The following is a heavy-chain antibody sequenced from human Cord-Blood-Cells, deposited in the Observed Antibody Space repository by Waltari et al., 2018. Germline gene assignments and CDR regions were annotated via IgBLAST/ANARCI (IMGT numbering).Heavy chain of an antibody. J-gene: IGHJ4*02. Sequence: EVQLLESGGGLVQPGGSLRLSCAASGFTFSSYAMSWVRQAPGKVLEWVSAISGSGGSTYYADSVKGRFTISRDNSKNTLYLQMNSLRAEDTAVYYCAKDSSMVRGAYYWGQGTLVTVSS. V-gene: IGHV3-23*01. CDR2: ISGSGGST. CDR3: AKDSSMVRGAYY. D-gene: IGHD3-10*01. CDR1: GFTFSSYA.